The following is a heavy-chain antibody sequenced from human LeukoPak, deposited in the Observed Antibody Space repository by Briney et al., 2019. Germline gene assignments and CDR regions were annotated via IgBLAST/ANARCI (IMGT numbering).Heavy chain of an antibody. Sequence: GGSLRLSCAASGFTFRSYGMHWVRQAPGKGLEWVAVIWFDGSNKDYADSVKGRFTISRDNSKNTLYLQMNSLRAEDTAVYYCARSIVVDTKFDYWGQGTLVTVSS. CDR1: GFTFRSYG. D-gene: IGHD2-21*01. V-gene: IGHV3-33*01. J-gene: IGHJ4*02. CDR3: ARSIVVDTKFDY. CDR2: IWFDGSNK.